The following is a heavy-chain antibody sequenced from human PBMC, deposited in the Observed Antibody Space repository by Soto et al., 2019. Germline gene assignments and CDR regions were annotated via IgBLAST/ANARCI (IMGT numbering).Heavy chain of an antibody. V-gene: IGHV4-30-4*01. CDR1: AGSTSSDYY. CDR2: IYYSGNT. D-gene: IGHD3-16*01. J-gene: IGHJ4*02. Sequence: PPETRSLTCTVSAGSTSSDYYWSWMRQPPGKGLEWIGHIYYSGNTDYNPSLKSRLAISIDTSKNQFSLKLSSVTAADTAVYFCAREGGESSDGLYYFDSWGQGSLVTVSS. CDR3: AREGGESSDGLYYFDS.